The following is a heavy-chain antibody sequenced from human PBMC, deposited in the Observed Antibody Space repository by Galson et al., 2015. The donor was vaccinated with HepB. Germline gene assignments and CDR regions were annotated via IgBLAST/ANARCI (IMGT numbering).Heavy chain of an antibody. V-gene: IGHV3-7*03. CDR2: IKQDGSEK. Sequence: SLRLSCAASGFTFSSYWMSWVRQAPGKGLEWVANIKQDGSEKYYVDSVKGRFTISRNNAKNSLYLQMNSLRAEDTAVYYCARDLAGLSDYYGPGGIDYWGQGTLVTVSS. CDR3: ARDLAGLSDYYGPGGIDY. CDR1: GFTFSSYW. J-gene: IGHJ4*02. D-gene: IGHD3-10*01.